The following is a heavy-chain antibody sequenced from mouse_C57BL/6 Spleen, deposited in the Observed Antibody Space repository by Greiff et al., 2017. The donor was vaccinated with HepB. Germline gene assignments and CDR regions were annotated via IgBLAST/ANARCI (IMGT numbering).Heavy chain of an antibody. Sequence: QVQLQQPGTELGKPGASVKLSCKASGYTFTSYWMHWVKQRPGQGLEWIGNINPSNGGTNYNEKFKSKATLTVDKSSSTAYMQLSSLTSEDSAVYYCAREGYDYDPWFAYWGQGTLVTVSA. CDR3: AREGYDYDPWFAY. CDR1: GYTFTSYW. J-gene: IGHJ3*01. V-gene: IGHV1-53*01. CDR2: INPSNGGT. D-gene: IGHD2-4*01.